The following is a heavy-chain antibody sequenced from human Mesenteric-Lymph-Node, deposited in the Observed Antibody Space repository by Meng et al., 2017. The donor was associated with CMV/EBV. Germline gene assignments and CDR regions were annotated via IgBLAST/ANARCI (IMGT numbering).Heavy chain of an antibody. D-gene: IGHD2-2*01. CDR2: MNPNRGNT. CDR3: ARGSDPAAILYYLDY. Sequence: ASVKVSCKASGYTFTSYDINRVRQATGQGLEWMGWMNPNRGNTGYAQKFQGRVTMTRDISTSTAYMELSSLRSEDTAVYYCARGSDPAAILYYLDYWGQGTLVTVSS. J-gene: IGHJ4*02. V-gene: IGHV1-8*02. CDR1: GYTFTSYD.